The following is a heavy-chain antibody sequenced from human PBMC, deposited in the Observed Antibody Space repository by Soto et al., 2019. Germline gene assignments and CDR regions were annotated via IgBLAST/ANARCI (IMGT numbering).Heavy chain of an antibody. D-gene: IGHD2-2*02. CDR2: IKSKTDGGTT. J-gene: IGHJ1*01. CDR1: GFTFSNAW. V-gene: IGHV3-15*01. CDR3: TTERRRGYCSSTSCYKPFQH. Sequence: EVQLVESGGGLVKPGGSLRLSCAASGFTFSNAWMSWVRQAPGKGLEWVGRIKSKTDGGTTDYAAPVKGRFTISRDDSKDTLYLQMNSLKTEDTAVYYCTTERRRGYCSSTSCYKPFQHWGQGTLVTVSS.